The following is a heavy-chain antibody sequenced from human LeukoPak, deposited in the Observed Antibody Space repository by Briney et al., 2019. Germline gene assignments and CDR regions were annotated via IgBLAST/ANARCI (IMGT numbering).Heavy chain of an antibody. Sequence: SETLSLTCTVSGGSISSSSYYWGWIRQPPGKGLEWIGSIYYSGSTYYNPSLKSRVTISVDTSKNQFSLKLSSVTAADTAVYYCARPCSSSSWFVGVWFDPWGQGTLVTVSS. CDR3: ARPCSSSSWFVGVWFDP. CDR2: IYYSGST. V-gene: IGHV4-39*01. CDR1: GGSISSSSYY. J-gene: IGHJ5*02. D-gene: IGHD6-6*01.